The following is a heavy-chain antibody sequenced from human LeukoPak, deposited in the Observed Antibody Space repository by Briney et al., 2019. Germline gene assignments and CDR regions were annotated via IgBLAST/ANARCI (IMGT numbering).Heavy chain of an antibody. CDR1: GFTFSSYG. D-gene: IGHD1-1*01. V-gene: IGHV3-30*02. CDR3: AIGHNNSPNWFDP. J-gene: IGHJ5*02. Sequence: GGSLRLSYPAAGFTFSSYGMHWVRQVPGKGLEWVAFIRSDGSNKYYADSVKGRFTISRDNSKNTLYMQMNSLRAEDTAVYYCAIGHNNSPNWFDPWGQGTLVTVSS. CDR2: IRSDGSNK.